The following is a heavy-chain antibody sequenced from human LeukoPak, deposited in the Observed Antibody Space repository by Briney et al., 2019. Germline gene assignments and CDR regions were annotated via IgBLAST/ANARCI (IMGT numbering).Heavy chain of an antibody. D-gene: IGHD2-2*01. J-gene: IGHJ5*02. CDR1: GYTFTNYG. CDR3: ARGGYCSGTTCLFGDNWLDP. V-gene: IGHV1-18*01. CDR2: ISTYIGNT. Sequence: GASVKVPCKASGYTFTNYGINWVRQAPGQGLEWMGWISTYIGNTNYAQKVQGRVTMTTDTSTNTAYMDLRSLTSDDTAVYYCARGGYCSGTTCLFGDNWLDPWGQGTLVTVSS.